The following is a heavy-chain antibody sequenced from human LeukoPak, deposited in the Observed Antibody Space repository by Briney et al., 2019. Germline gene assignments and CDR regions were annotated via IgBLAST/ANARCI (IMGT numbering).Heavy chain of an antibody. V-gene: IGHV1-18*04. CDR2: ISPYNGDT. J-gene: IGHJ4*02. CDR3: TRATGGLSDY. Sequence: ASVKVSCKTSGYIFTNYDINWVRQAPGQGLEWMGWISPYNGDTKYAQKFQDRVTMSTDTSTSTTYMELRSLRSVDTAVYYCTRATGGLSDYWGQGTLVTVSS. CDR1: GYIFTNYD. D-gene: IGHD1-1*01.